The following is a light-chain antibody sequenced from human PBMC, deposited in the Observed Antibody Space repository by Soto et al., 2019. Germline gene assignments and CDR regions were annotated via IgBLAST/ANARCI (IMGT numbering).Light chain of an antibody. V-gene: IGKV3-11*01. J-gene: IGKJ5*01. Sequence: EVVLTQSPATLSLSPGERATLSCRASQSVSSYLAWYQQKPGQAPRLLIYDASNRATGIPARFSGSGSGTDFTLTISSLEPEDFALYYCQQRSNWLITFGQGTRLEIE. CDR3: QQRSNWLIT. CDR2: DAS. CDR1: QSVSSY.